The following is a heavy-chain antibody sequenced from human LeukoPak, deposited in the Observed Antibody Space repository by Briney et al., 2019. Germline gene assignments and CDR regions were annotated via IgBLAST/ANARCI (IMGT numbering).Heavy chain of an antibody. V-gene: IGHV3-23*01. J-gene: IGHJ4*02. D-gene: IGHD3-3*01. CDR3: AKDTYYDFWSGSAPDY. Sequence: PGGSLRLSCAASGITFSSHAMTWVRQAPGKGLEWVAAIRGNGATTDYADSVKGRFTISRDNSKSTLYLQMNSLRAEDTAVYYCAKDTYYDFWSGSAPDYWGQGTLVTVSS. CDR1: GITFSSHA. CDR2: IRGNGATT.